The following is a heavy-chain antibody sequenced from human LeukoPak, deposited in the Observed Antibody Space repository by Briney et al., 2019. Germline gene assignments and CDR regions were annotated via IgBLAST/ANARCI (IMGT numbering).Heavy chain of an antibody. CDR1: GYTFTGYY. V-gene: IGHV1-2*02. D-gene: IGHD3-10*01. Sequence: GASVKVSCKASGYTFTGYYMHWVRQAPGQGFEWMGWINPNSGGTNYAQKFQGRVTMTRDASISTAYMELSRLRSDDTAVYYCARGGYYGSGSYDYWGQGTLVTVSS. CDR3: ARGGYYGSGSYDY. CDR2: INPNSGGT. J-gene: IGHJ4*02.